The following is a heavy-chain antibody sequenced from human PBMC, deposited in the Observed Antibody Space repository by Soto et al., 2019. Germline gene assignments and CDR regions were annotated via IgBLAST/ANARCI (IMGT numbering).Heavy chain of an antibody. V-gene: IGHV3-23*01. Sequence: EVQLLESGGGLVQPGGSLRLSCAASGFTFNNYAMTWVRQAPGKGLEWVSTVLQSGSGTYYADPVRGRFIISRDNSKHTRYLQMNSLRAEDTAVYHCVRDYYHVSGSYYDIPLDYWGQGTLVTVSS. CDR2: VLQSGSGT. CDR1: GFTFNNYA. CDR3: VRDYYHVSGSYYDIPLDY. J-gene: IGHJ4*02. D-gene: IGHD3-10*01.